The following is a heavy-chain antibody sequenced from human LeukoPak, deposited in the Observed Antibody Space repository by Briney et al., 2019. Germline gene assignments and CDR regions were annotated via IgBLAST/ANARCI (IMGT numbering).Heavy chain of an antibody. CDR1: GGSISSGGYY. Sequence: PSQTLSLTCTVSGGSISSGGYYWRWIRQPPGKGLEWIGYIYHSGSTYYNPSLKSRVTISVDRSKNQFSLKLSSVTAAATAVYYCARDGGVLRYFDWLTREGVGVDVWGQGTTVTVSS. D-gene: IGHD3-9*01. V-gene: IGHV4-30-2*01. J-gene: IGHJ6*02. CDR3: ARDGGVLRYFDWLTREGVGVDV. CDR2: IYHSGST.